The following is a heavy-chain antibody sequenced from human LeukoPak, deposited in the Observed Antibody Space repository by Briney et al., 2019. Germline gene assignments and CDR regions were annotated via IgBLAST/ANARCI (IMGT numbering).Heavy chain of an antibody. D-gene: IGHD4-23*01. J-gene: IGHJ4*02. V-gene: IGHV3-7*01. CDR3: ATSFDSSGND. CDR1: GFTFSTYW. CDR2: IYKDGSVK. Sequence: AGGSLRLSCAASGFTFSTYWVSWVRQAPGKGLEWVGNIYKDGSVKNYVDSVKGRFTISRDNTKNSLYLEMNNLRVEDTAIYYCATSFDSSGNDWGRGTLVTVSS.